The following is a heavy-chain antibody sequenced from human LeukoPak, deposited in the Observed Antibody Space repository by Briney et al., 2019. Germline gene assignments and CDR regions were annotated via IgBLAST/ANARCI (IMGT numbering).Heavy chain of an antibody. J-gene: IGHJ3*02. CDR2: IYYSGST. Sequence: SQTLSLTCTVSGGSISSGDYYWSWIRQPPGKGLEWIGYIYYSGSTYYNPSLKSRATISVDTSKNQFSLKLSSVTAADTAVYYCARELWLPGAFDIWGQGTMVTVSS. D-gene: IGHD3-16*01. CDR1: GGSISSGDYY. CDR3: ARELWLPGAFDI. V-gene: IGHV4-30-4*08.